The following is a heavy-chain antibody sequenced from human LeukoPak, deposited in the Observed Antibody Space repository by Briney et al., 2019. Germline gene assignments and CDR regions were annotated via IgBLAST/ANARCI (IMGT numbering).Heavy chain of an antibody. CDR1: GGSISSYY. J-gene: IGHJ4*02. Sequence: SETLSPTCTVSGGSISSYYWSWIRQPPGKGLEWIGYIYYSGSTNYNPSLKSRVTISVDTSKNQFSLKLSSVTAADTAVYYCARGLVGALVWGQGTLVTVSS. CDR2: IYYSGST. D-gene: IGHD1-26*01. V-gene: IGHV4-59*01. CDR3: ARGLVGALV.